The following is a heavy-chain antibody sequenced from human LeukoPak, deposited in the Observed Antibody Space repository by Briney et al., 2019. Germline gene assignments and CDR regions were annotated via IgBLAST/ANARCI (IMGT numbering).Heavy chain of an antibody. V-gene: IGHV4-39*07. CDR1: GGSISSSSYY. CDR3: ARDLKEDTAMVTGY. D-gene: IGHD5-18*01. Sequence: SETLSPTCTVSGGSISSSSYYWGWIRQPPGKGLEWIGSIYYSGSTYYNPSLKSRVTISVDTSKNQFSLKLSSVTAADTAVYYCARDLKEDTAMVTGYWGQGTLVTVSS. J-gene: IGHJ4*02. CDR2: IYYSGST.